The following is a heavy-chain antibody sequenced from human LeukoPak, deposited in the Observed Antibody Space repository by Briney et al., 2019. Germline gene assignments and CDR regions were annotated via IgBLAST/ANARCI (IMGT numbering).Heavy chain of an antibody. Sequence: ASAKVSCKASGYTFTSYGISWVRQAPGQGLEWMGWISAYNGNTNYAQKLQGRVTMTTDTSTSTAYMELRSLRSDDTAVYYCAREPGYSSSWYDNWFDPWGQGTLVTVSS. CDR1: GYTFTSYG. J-gene: IGHJ5*02. V-gene: IGHV1-18*01. CDR2: ISAYNGNT. D-gene: IGHD6-13*01. CDR3: AREPGYSSSWYDNWFDP.